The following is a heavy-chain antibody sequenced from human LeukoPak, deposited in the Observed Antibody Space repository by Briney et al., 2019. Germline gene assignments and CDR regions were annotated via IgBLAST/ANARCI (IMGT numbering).Heavy chain of an antibody. Sequence: ASVKVSCKASGYTFTSYYMHWVRQAPGQGLEWMGIINPSGGSTSYAQKFQGRVTMTRDTSTSTVYMELSSLRSEDTAVYYCARDHPFWSGYYHPNYYGMDVWGQGTTVTVSS. CDR3: ARDHPFWSGYYHPNYYGMDV. CDR1: GYTFTSYY. J-gene: IGHJ6*02. D-gene: IGHD3-3*01. V-gene: IGHV1-46*01. CDR2: INPSGGST.